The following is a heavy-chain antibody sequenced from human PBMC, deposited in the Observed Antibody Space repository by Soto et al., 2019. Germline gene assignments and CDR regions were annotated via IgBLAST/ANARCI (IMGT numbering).Heavy chain of an antibody. J-gene: IGHJ4*02. CDR2: FYSGGRT. Sequence: EVQLVETGGGLIQPGGSLRLSCAASGFIVSSNYMSWVRQAPGKGLEWVSVFYSGGRTYYAASVKGRFTISRDTSKNTLYLQMNGLIAEDTAGYYCARVRRGYYGSGSYYFDYWGRGTLVTVSS. D-gene: IGHD3-10*01. CDR3: ARVRRGYYGSGSYYFDY. CDR1: GFIVSSNY. V-gene: IGHV3-53*02.